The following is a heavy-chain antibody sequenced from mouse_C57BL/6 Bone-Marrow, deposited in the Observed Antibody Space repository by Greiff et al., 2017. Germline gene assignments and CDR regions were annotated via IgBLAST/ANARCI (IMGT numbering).Heavy chain of an antibody. D-gene: IGHD2-14*01. CDR1: GYTFTSYW. Sequence: QVQLKQSGAELAKPGASVKMSCKASGYTFTSYWMHWVKQRPGQGLEWIGYINPSTGYTEYNQKFKDKATLTADKSSSTAYMQLSSLTSEDSAVYYCARAGNYRYDEYYFDYWGQGTTLTVSS. CDR2: INPSTGYT. J-gene: IGHJ2*01. V-gene: IGHV1-7*01. CDR3: ARAGNYRYDEYYFDY.